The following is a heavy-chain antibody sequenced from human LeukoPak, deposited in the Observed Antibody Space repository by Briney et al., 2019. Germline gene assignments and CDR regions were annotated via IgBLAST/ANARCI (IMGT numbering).Heavy chain of an antibody. CDR2: IGPKDGDT. CDR1: GYTFTDRY. Sequence: GASVKVSCKASGYTFTDRYMHWVRQAPGQGLEWMGWIGPKDGDTKYAQTFQGRVTMTRDTSISAVYMDLSDLGPDDTAVYYCARAPPVRPSITMVERGYGMDVWGQGTTVTVSS. CDR3: ARAPPVRPSITMVERGYGMDV. J-gene: IGHJ6*02. V-gene: IGHV1-2*02. D-gene: IGHD3-10*01.